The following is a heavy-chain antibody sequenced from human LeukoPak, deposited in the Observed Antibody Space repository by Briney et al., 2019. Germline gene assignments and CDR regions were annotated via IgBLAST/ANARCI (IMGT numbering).Heavy chain of an antibody. CDR3: ARDFYYGSGSYSYYFDY. Sequence: PGGSPRLSCAASGFTVSSNYVNWVRQAPGKGLEWVSVIYGGGAPYYADSVKGRFTISRDNSKNTLYLQMNSLRAEDTAVYYCARDFYYGSGSYSYYFDYWGQGTLVTVSS. D-gene: IGHD3-10*01. CDR2: IYGGGAP. J-gene: IGHJ4*02. V-gene: IGHV3-66*01. CDR1: GFTVSSNY.